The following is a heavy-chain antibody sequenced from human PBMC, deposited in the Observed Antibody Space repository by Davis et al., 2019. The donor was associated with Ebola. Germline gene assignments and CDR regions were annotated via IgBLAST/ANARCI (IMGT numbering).Heavy chain of an antibody. CDR2: INHSGST. D-gene: IGHD3-3*01. V-gene: IGHV4-34*01. CDR3: ARGPSIRAFDI. CDR1: GFTFSSYS. Sequence: GSLRLSCAASGFTFSSYSMNWIRQPPGKGLEWIGEINHSGSTNYNPSLKSRVTISVDTSKNQFSLKLSSVTAADTAVYYCARGPSIRAFDIWGQGTMVTVSS. J-gene: IGHJ3*02.